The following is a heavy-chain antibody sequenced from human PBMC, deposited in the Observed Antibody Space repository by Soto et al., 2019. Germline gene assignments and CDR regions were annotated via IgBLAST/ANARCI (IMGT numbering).Heavy chain of an antibody. CDR2: LYWDGDK. V-gene: IGHV2-5*02. CDR1: GFSLSTNGVG. D-gene: IGHD1-26*01. Sequence: QITLKESGPTLVKPIQTLTLTCTFSGFSLSTNGVGVGWIRQPPGKALEWLALLYWDGDKRYSPSLKSRLTITKDSSKDQVVLTMTIMDPVDTATYYCAHRRGAYYFDFWGKGTLVTVCS. CDR3: AHRRGAYYFDF. J-gene: IGHJ4*02.